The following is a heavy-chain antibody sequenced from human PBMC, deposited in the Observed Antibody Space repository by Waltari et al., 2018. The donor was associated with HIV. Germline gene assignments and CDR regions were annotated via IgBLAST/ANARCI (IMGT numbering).Heavy chain of an antibody. D-gene: IGHD2-21*02. CDR1: RFTFSNYA. CDR2: ISGSGVRT. CDR3: ASPHCTTCYSPLDY. Sequence: EVQLLESGGGLVQPGGSLRLSCAAARFTFSNYAMSWVRQAPGKGLGGGSAISGSGVRTYYADSGKGRFTIARDNSKNMVYLQMNSLRAEDTAVYYCASPHCTTCYSPLDYWGQGTLVTVSS. J-gene: IGHJ4*02. V-gene: IGHV3-23*01.